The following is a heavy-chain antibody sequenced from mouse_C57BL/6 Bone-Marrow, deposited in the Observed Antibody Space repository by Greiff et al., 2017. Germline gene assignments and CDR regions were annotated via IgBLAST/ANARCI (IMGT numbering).Heavy chain of an antibody. V-gene: IGHV3-6*01. CDR1: GYSITSGCY. J-gene: IGHJ3*01. CDR2: ISYDGNT. Sequence: VQLKESGPGLVKPSQSLSLTCSVTGYSITSGCYWNWIRQFPGNKLEWMDYISYDGNTNYNPSLKNQTSITRDTSTNQFFLQLNSVTTEDTATYYCARSYCDYGGRFAYWGQGTLVTVSA. CDR3: ARSYCDYGGRFAY. D-gene: IGHD2-4*01.